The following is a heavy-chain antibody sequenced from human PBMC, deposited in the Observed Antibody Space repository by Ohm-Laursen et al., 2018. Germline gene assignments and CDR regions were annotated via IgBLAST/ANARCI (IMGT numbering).Heavy chain of an antibody. Sequence: SLRLSCAATGFTFDDYAMHWVRQAPGKGLKWVSGISWNSGSIGYADSVKGRFTISRDNAKNSLYLQMNSLRAEDTALYYCAKEAAALDYYYYGMDVWGQGTTVTVSS. J-gene: IGHJ6*02. CDR1: GFTFDDYA. D-gene: IGHD6-13*01. CDR2: ISWNSGSI. CDR3: AKEAAALDYYYYGMDV. V-gene: IGHV3-9*01.